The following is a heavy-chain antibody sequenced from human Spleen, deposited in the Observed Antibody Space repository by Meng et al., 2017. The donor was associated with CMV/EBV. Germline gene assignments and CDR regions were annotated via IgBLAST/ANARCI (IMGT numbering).Heavy chain of an antibody. V-gene: IGHV3-7*01. CDR1: GVSFSNYW. D-gene: IGHD3-3*01. CDR3: ARDRDTIFGGMDV. CDR2: IKQDGSEK. J-gene: IGHJ6*02. Sequence: GESLKISCAASGVSFSNYWMSWVRQAPGKGLEWVANIKQDGSEKYYVDSVKGRFTISRDNAKNSLYLQMNSLRAEDTAVYYCARDRDTIFGGMDVWGQGTTVTVSS.